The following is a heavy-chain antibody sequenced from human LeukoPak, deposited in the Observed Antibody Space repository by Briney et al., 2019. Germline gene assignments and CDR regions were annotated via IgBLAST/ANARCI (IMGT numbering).Heavy chain of an antibody. V-gene: IGHV3-20*04. J-gene: IGHJ6*03. CDR1: GFTFADYG. CDR2: INWNGGST. D-gene: IGHD2-2*01. Sequence: GGSLRLSCAASGFTFADYGTSWVRQAPGKGLEWVSGINWNGGSTGYADSVKGRFTISRDNAKNSLYLQMNSLRAEDTALYYCARAVVPAANKAYYYNYMDVWGKGTTVTVSS. CDR3: ARAVVPAANKAYYYNYMDV.